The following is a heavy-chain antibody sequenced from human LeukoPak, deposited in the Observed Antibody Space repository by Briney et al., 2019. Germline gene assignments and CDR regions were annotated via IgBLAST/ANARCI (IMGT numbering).Heavy chain of an antibody. CDR3: AKDTVKVATIRRVPHYMDV. Sequence: GGSLRLSCAASGFTFSSYGMHWVRQAPGKGLEWVAFIRYDGSNKYHADSMKGRFTISRDNSKNTMYLQMNSLRAEDTAVYYCAKDTVKVATIRRVPHYMDVWGKGTTVTISS. V-gene: IGHV3-30*02. CDR1: GFTFSSYG. D-gene: IGHD5-12*01. CDR2: IRYDGSNK. J-gene: IGHJ6*03.